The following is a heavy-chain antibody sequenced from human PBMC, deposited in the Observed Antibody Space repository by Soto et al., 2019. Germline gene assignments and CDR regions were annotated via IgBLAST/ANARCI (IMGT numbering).Heavy chain of an antibody. D-gene: IGHD6-6*01. CDR2: ITGTGVSI. Sequence: PGGSLRLSCVASGFSFSGYAMSWVRQAPGKGLVWVSSITGTGVSIYYADSVRGRFTISRDNSKNTLYLQMSSLRAEDAARYYWAKDSIPYSSSYDLDHWGRGALVTVSS. V-gene: IGHV3-23*01. CDR1: GFSFSGYA. CDR3: AKDSIPYSSSYDLDH. J-gene: IGHJ4*02.